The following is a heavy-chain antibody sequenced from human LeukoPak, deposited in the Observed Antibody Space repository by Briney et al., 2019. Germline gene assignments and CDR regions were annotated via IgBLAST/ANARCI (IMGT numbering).Heavy chain of an antibody. CDR3: AREQGQVPGPLVVAGTYYFDY. CDR1: GYTFTSNH. CDR2: VNPSGRST. Sequence: ASVKVSCKASGYTFTSNHIHWVRQAPGQGLEWMGIVNPSGRSTNYAHNLQGRVTMTSDTSTSTVYMELRSLRSEDTAVYYCAREQGQVPGPLVVAGTYYFDYWGQGTLVTVSS. V-gene: IGHV1-46*01. D-gene: IGHD2-15*01. J-gene: IGHJ4*02.